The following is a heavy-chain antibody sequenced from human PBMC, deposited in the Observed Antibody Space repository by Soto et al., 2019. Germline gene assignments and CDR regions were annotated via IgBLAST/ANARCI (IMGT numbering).Heavy chain of an antibody. V-gene: IGHV3-23*01. CDR2: ISGSGVIT. J-gene: IGHJ4*02. CDR3: AKTTGYYDF. Sequence: EVQLLESGGGLVQPGGSLRLSCAASGFTFSSYSMTWVRQAPGKGLDWVSGISGSGVITHYSESVRGRFTISGDNSKNPLYLQMSSLRADDTAVYYCAKTTGYYDFWSQGTLVTVSS. CDR1: GFTFSSYS. D-gene: IGHD3-3*01.